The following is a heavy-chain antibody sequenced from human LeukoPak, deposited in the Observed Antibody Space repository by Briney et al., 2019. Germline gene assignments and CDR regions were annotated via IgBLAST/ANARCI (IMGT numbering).Heavy chain of an antibody. V-gene: IGHV3-23*01. Sequence: PGGSLRLSCAASGFVFSTYWMTWVRQAPGKGLEWVSAISGSGGSTYYADSVKGRFTISRDNSKNTLYLQMNSLRAEDTAVYYCAKDMYSYGRRPFDYWGQGTLVTVSS. D-gene: IGHD5-18*01. J-gene: IGHJ4*02. CDR2: ISGSGGST. CDR1: GFVFSTYW. CDR3: AKDMYSYGRRPFDY.